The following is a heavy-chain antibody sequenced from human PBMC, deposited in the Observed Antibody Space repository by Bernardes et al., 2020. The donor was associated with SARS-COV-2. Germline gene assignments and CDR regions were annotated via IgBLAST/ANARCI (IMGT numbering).Heavy chain of an antibody. D-gene: IGHD1-26*01. V-gene: IGHV4-59*08. CDR3: ARSSGSYYMLQAPNFDY. CDR2: IYYSGST. CDR1: GGSISSFY. Sequence: SETLSLTCTVSGGSISSFYSSWIRQPPGKGLEWIGYIYYSGSTNYNPSLKSRVTISVDTSKNQFSLKLSSVTAADTAVYYCARSSGSYYMLQAPNFDYWGQGTLVTVSS. J-gene: IGHJ4*02.